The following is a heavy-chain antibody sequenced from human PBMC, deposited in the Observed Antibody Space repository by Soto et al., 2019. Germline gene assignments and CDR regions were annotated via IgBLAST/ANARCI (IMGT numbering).Heavy chain of an antibody. V-gene: IGHV1-69*01. CDR2: VIPIFGTA. CDR1: GGTFSSYA. Sequence: QVQLVQSGAEVKKPGSSVKVSCKAPGGTFSSYAISWERQAPGQGLEWMGGVIPIFGTAKYAQKFQGRVTITADESTSTGYMELRSLRSEDTAVYYCARSQGGSSSLDIYYYYYYGMDVWGQGTTVTVSS. D-gene: IGHD2-15*01. J-gene: IGHJ6*02. CDR3: ARSQGGSSSLDIYYYYYYGMDV.